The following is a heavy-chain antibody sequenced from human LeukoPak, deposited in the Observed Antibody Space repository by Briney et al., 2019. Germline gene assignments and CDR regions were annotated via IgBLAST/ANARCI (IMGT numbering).Heavy chain of an antibody. CDR1: GFTFSSYA. D-gene: IGHD2-2*01. V-gene: IGHV3-23*01. Sequence: PGGSLRLSCAASGFTFSSYAMSWVRQAPGKGLEWVSAISGSGGSTYYADPVKGRFTISRDNSKNTLYLQMNSLRAEDTAVYYCAKDFGYCSSTSCYGFSDYWGQGTLVTVSS. CDR3: AKDFGYCSSTSCYGFSDY. J-gene: IGHJ4*02. CDR2: ISGSGGST.